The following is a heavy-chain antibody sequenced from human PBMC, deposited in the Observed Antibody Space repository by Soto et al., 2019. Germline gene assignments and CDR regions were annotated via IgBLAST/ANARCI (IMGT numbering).Heavy chain of an antibody. V-gene: IGHV1-69*01. J-gene: IGHJ3*02. CDR3: ARDGGGGRRGVEDI. CDR2: IIPIFGTA. CDR1: GGTFSSYA. D-gene: IGHD3-16*01. Sequence: QVQLVQSGAEVKKPGSSVKVSCKASGGTFSSYAISWVRQAPGQGLEWMGGIIPIFGTANYAQRFQGRVRITADESTSTAYMELSSVRSEDKAVYCCARDGGGGRRGVEDIWGQGTMVTVSS.